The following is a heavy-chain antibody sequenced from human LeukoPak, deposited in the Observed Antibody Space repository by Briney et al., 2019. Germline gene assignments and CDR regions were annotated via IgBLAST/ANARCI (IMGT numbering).Heavy chain of an antibody. CDR1: GYTFTGYY. J-gene: IGHJ4*02. CDR2: INPNSGGT. Sequence: GASMTVSCKASGYTFTGYYMHWVRQAPGQGLEWMGWINPNSGGTNYAQKFQGRVTMTRDTSISTAYMELSSLRPDDTAVYYCARVTLYCSSTSCLSRGADYWGQGTLVTVSS. V-gene: IGHV1-2*02. D-gene: IGHD2-2*01. CDR3: ARVTLYCSSTSCLSRGADY.